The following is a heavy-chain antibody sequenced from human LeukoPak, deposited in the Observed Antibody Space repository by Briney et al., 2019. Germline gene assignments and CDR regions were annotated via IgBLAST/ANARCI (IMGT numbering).Heavy chain of an antibody. CDR3: ARDERYGSGSYYYYYYYMDV. D-gene: IGHD3-10*01. J-gene: IGHJ6*03. CDR1: GFTLSDYY. CDR2: ISSSGSTI. Sequence: GGSLRLSCAASGFTLSDYYMSWIRQAPGKGLEWVSYISSSGSTIYYADSVEGRFTISRDNAKNSLYLQMNSLRAEDTAVYYCARDERYGSGSYYYYYYYMDVWGKGTTVTVSS. V-gene: IGHV3-11*04.